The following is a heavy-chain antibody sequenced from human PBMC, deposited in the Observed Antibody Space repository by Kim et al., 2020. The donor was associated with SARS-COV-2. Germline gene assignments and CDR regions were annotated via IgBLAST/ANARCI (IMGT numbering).Heavy chain of an antibody. CDR3: ARGRIQLWFKYYYYGMDV. CDR1: GGSFSGYY. Sequence: SETLSLTCAVYGGSFSGYYWSWIRQPPGKGLEWIGEINHSGSTNYNPSLKSRVTISVDTSKNQFSLKLSSVTAADTAVYYCARGRIQLWFKYYYYGMDV. J-gene: IGHJ6*01. D-gene: IGHD5-18*01. V-gene: IGHV4-34*01. CDR2: INHSGST.